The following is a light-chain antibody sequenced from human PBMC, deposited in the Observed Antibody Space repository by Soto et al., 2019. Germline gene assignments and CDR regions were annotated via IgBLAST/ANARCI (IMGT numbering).Light chain of an antibody. J-gene: IGKJ4*01. Sequence: DIQMTQSPSSLSASVGDRVTINCRASQDISNYLAWYQQRPGKVPKLLIYAASTLQSGVPSRFSGSGSGTDFTLTISSLQPEDVATYYCQKYYIAPLTFGGGTNVEIK. CDR1: QDISNY. CDR2: AAS. CDR3: QKYYIAPLT. V-gene: IGKV1-27*01.